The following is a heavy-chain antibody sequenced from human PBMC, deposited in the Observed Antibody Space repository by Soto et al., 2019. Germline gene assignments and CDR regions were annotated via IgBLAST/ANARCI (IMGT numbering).Heavy chain of an antibody. CDR3: AGNIAAAGRLYYGMDV. V-gene: IGHV4-4*07. Sequence: QVQLQESGPGLVKPSETLSLTCTVSGGSMSGYYWSWIRQSAEKGLEWIGRVYTSETTYYNPSLKSRVTMSLDTSKNQFSLNLYSLTAADTAVYYCAGNIAAAGRLYYGMDVWGQGTTVTVSS. D-gene: IGHD6-13*01. J-gene: IGHJ6*02. CDR1: GGSMSGYY. CDR2: VYTSETT.